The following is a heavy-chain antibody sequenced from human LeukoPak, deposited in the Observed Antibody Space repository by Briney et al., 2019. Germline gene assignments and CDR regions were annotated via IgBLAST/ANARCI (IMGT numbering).Heavy chain of an antibody. CDR2: IYSHGST. D-gene: IGHD6-13*01. CDR3: ARGPGLPGIADP. Sequence: PGGSLNLSCAAPGFSVSSHYMTWVRQAPGKGLEWVSVIYSHGSTYYADSVKGRFTISRDGSKNTLYLQMNSLKVEDTAVYYCARGPGLPGIADPWGQGTLVVVSS. V-gene: IGHV3-66*01. J-gene: IGHJ5*02. CDR1: GFSVSSHY.